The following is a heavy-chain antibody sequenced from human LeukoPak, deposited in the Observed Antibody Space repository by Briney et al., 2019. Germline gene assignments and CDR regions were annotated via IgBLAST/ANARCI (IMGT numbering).Heavy chain of an antibody. CDR2: IIPIFGTA. CDR3: ARDQGKGSGWYKVLGY. V-gene: IGHV1-69*06. Sequence: ASVKVSCKASGGTFSSYAISWVRQAPGQGLEWMGGIIPIFGTANDAKKFQGRVTITADKSTSTAYMELSSLRSEDTTVYYCARDQGKGSGWYKVLGYWGQGTLVTVSS. D-gene: IGHD6-19*01. CDR1: GGTFSSYA. J-gene: IGHJ4*02.